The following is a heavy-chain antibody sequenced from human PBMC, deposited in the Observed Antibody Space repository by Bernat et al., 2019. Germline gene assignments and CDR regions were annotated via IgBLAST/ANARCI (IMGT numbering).Heavy chain of an antibody. CDR2: IYYSGST. Sequence: QLQLQESGPGLVKPSETLSLTCTVSGGSINSSSYYWGWIRQPPGKGLEWIGSIYYSGSTYYNPSLKSRVTISVDTSKNQFSLKLSSVTAADTAVYYCAATTYYYDSSGYWWFDPWGQGTLVTVSS. CDR1: GGSINSSSYY. CDR3: AATTYYYDSSGYWWFDP. J-gene: IGHJ5*02. V-gene: IGHV4-39*01. D-gene: IGHD3-22*01.